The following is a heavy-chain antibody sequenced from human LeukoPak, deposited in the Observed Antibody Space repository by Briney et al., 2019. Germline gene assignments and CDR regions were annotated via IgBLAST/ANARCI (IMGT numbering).Heavy chain of an antibody. CDR2: INSDGIST. CDR3: ARGGYSSSWYTFDY. D-gene: IGHD6-13*01. V-gene: IGHV3-74*01. J-gene: IGHJ4*02. Sequence: PGGSLRLSCAASGFTFSSYWMHWVRQAPGKGLVWVSRINSDGISTNYADSVKGRFTISRDNAKNTLYLQMNSLRAEDTAVYYCARGGYSSSWYTFDYSGQGNLVTVSS. CDR1: GFTFSSYW.